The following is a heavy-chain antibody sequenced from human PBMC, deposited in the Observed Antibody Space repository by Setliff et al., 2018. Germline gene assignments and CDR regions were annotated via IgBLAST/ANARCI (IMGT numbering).Heavy chain of an antibody. CDR3: AKDLSSNTAASYFFDL. CDR1: GFVFGTYG. D-gene: IGHD5-18*01. J-gene: IGHJ4*02. V-gene: IGHV3-30*02. CDR2: VRFDGNNQ. Sequence: GGSLRLSCAASGFVFGTYGMHWVRQAPGKGLDWVASVRFDGNNQYYSDSVKGRFTMSRDSSTNTLYLQMNSLRGEDTAVYYCAKDLSSNTAASYFFDLWGQGTQVTVSS.